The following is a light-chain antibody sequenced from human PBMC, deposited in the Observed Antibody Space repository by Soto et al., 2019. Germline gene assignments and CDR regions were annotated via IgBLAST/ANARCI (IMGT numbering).Light chain of an antibody. Sequence: EIVVPQSPGTLSLSPGERATPSSRARPSVISSCSTWYQQKPGQAPSPLIYGASSRANGIPDRFSGSASGTDFTLTISSLEPADFAVYYCQQDGSSLYTFGQGTKLEIK. J-gene: IGKJ2*01. CDR3: QQDGSSLYT. CDR1: PSVISSC. CDR2: GAS. V-gene: IGKV3-20*01.